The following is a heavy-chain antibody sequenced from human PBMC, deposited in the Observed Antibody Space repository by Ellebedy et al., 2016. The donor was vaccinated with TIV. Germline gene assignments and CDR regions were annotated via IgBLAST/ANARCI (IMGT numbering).Heavy chain of an antibody. Sequence: GESLKISCAASGFTFSTYWMSWVRQAPGKGLEWVANIKQDGSEKFYVDSVKGRFTISRDNAKNSLYLQMNSLRAEGTAVYYCAREHIVVVTADYWGQGTLVTVSS. CDR1: GFTFSTYW. D-gene: IGHD2-21*02. CDR2: IKQDGSEK. J-gene: IGHJ4*02. V-gene: IGHV3-7*04. CDR3: AREHIVVVTADY.